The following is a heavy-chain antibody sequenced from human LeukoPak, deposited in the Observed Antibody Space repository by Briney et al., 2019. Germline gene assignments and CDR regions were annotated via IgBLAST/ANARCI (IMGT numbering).Heavy chain of an antibody. D-gene: IGHD6-13*01. CDR1: GFTVSSNY. J-gene: IGHJ4*02. V-gene: IGHV3-66*02. CDR3: ARPNTRYSSSWYGY. Sequence: PGGSLRLSCAASGFTVSSNYMSWVRQAPGKGLEWVSVIYSGGSTYYADSVKGRFAISRDNSKNTLYLQMNSLRAEDTAVYYCARPNTRYSSSWYGYWGQGTLVTVSS. CDR2: IYSGGST.